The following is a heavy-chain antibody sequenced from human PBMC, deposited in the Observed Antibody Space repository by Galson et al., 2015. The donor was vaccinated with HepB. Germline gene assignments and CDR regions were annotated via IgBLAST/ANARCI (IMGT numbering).Heavy chain of an antibody. CDR1: GFTFSSYS. CDR3: ARLYCSSTSCYLRPLYMDV. Sequence: SLRLSCAASGFTFSSYSMNWVRQAPGKGLEWVSSISSSSSYIYYADSVKGRFTISRDNAKNSLYLQMNSLRAEDTAVYYCARLYCSSTSCYLRPLYMDVWGKGTTVTVSS. V-gene: IGHV3-21*01. CDR2: ISSSSSYI. J-gene: IGHJ6*03. D-gene: IGHD2-2*01.